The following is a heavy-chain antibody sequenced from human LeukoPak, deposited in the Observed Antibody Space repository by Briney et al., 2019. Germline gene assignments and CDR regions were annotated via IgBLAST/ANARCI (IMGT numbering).Heavy chain of an antibody. CDR2: IYYSGST. J-gene: IGHJ1*01. D-gene: IGHD2-2*02. CDR3: AGAIPAAIHTNLPFQH. Sequence: KTSETLSLTCTVSGGSISSYYWSWIRQPPGKGLEWIGYIYYSGSTNYNPSLKSRVTISVDTSKNQFSLKLSSVTAADTAVYYCAGAIPAAIHTNLPFQHWGQGTLVTVSS. CDR1: GGSISSYY. V-gene: IGHV4-59*01.